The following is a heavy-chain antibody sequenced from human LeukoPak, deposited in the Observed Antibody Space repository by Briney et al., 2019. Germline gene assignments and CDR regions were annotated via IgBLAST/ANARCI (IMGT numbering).Heavy chain of an antibody. J-gene: IGHJ4*02. CDR1: GFTVSSNY. D-gene: IGHD2-2*01. V-gene: IGHV3-53*01. CDR2: IYSGGST. CDR3: ARPIIPAAPLDY. Sequence: GGSLRLSCAASGFTVSSNYMSWVRQAPGKGLEWVSVIYSGGSTYYADSVKGRFTISRDNSKNTLYLQMNSLRAEDTAVYYCARPIIPAAPLDYWGQGTLVTVSS.